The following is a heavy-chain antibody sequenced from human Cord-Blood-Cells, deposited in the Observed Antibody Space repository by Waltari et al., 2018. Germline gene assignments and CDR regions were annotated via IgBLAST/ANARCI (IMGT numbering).Heavy chain of an antibody. Sequence: QVQLQESGPGLVKPSQTLSLTCTVSGGSIRSGSYYWSWIRQPAGKGLEWIGYIYTSGSTNYNPSLKSRVTISVDTSKNQFSLKLSSVTAADTAMYYCARDITGAYWYFDLWGRGTLVTVSS. CDR1: GGSIRSGSYY. V-gene: IGHV4-61*09. CDR2: IYTSGST. D-gene: IGHD1-20*01. J-gene: IGHJ2*01. CDR3: ARDITGAYWYFDL.